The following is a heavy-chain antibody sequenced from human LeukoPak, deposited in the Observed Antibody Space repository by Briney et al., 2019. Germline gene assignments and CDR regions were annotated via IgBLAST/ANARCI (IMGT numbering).Heavy chain of an antibody. Sequence: PGGSLRLSCTASGFTFGDYAMSWVRQAPGKGLEWVGFIRSKAYGGTTEYAASVKGRFTISRDDSKSIAYLQMNSLKTEDTAVYYCTRVVAAGNFDYWGQGTLVTVSS. V-gene: IGHV3-49*04. J-gene: IGHJ4*02. D-gene: IGHD2-15*01. CDR1: GFTFGDYA. CDR3: TRVVAAGNFDY. CDR2: IRSKAYGGTT.